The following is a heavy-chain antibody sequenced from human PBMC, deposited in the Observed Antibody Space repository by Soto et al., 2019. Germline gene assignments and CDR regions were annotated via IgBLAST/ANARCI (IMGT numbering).Heavy chain of an antibody. CDR3: ARDVRRYCSGGSCYSGWFDP. CDR1: GYTFTSYG. D-gene: IGHD2-15*01. CDR2: ISAYNGNT. J-gene: IGHJ5*02. Sequence: QVQLVQSGAEVKKPGASVKVSCKASGYTFTSYGISWVRQAPGQGLEWMGWISAYNGNTNYAQKRQGRVTMTTDTSTSTAYMELRSLRSDDTAVYYCARDVRRYCSGGSCYSGWFDPWGQGTLVTVSS. V-gene: IGHV1-18*01.